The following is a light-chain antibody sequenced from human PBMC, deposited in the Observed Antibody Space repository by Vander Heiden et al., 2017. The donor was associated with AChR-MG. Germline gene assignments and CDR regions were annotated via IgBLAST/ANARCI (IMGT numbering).Light chain of an antibody. J-gene: IGKJ4*01. Sequence: EIVLTQSPGTLSLSPGERATLSCRTSQSVTNNYLAWYQQKPGQAPRLLMYGASSSATGIPDRFSGSGSGTDFTLTISRLEPEDFAVYYCQQYGRSLTFGGGTKVEI. CDR3: QQYGRSLT. V-gene: IGKV3-20*01. CDR1: QSVTNNY. CDR2: GAS.